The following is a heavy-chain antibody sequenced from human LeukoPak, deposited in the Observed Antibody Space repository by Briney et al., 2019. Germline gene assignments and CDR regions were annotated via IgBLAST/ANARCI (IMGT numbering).Heavy chain of an antibody. J-gene: IGHJ5*02. CDR3: ARGQVPAARGYNWFDP. CDR1: GWSFNDYY. CDR2: INDRGDT. Sequence: SETLSLTCAVSGWSFNDYYWNWIRQPPGKGLEWVGEINDRGDTNYNPSLKSRVTISVDTSKKQFSLRLTSMIAADTALYYCARGQVPAARGYNWFDPWGQGTLVAVSS. V-gene: IGHV4-34*01. D-gene: IGHD2-2*01.